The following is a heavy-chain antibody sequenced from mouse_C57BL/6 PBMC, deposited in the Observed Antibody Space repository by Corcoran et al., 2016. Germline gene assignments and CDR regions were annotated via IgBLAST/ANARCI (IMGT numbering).Heavy chain of an antibody. CDR2: INTYSGVP. CDR1: GYTFTTYG. CDR3: ARREDPYYSMDY. V-gene: IGHV9-3*01. Sequence: QIQLVQSGPELKKPGETVKISCKASGYTFTTYGMSWVKQAPGKGLKWMGWINTYSGVPTYADDFKGRFAFSLATSASTAYLQINNLKNEDTATYLCARREDPYYSMDYWGQGTAVTVSS. J-gene: IGHJ4*01.